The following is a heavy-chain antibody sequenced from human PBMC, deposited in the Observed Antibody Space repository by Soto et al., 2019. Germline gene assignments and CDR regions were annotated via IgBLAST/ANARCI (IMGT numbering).Heavy chain of an antibody. V-gene: IGHV4-34*01. Sequence: PSETLSLTCAVYGGSFSGYYWSWIRQPPGKGLEWIGEINHSGSTNYNPSLKSRVTISVDTSKNQFSLKLSSVTAADTAVYYCALMGGYCSSTSCYRENYYYGMDVWGQGTTVTVSS. CDR1: GGSFSGYY. CDR2: INHSGST. J-gene: IGHJ6*02. D-gene: IGHD2-2*02. CDR3: ALMGGYCSSTSCYRENYYYGMDV.